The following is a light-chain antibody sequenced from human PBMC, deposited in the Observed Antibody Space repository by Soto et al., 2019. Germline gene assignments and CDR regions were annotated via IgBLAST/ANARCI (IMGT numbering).Light chain of an antibody. Sequence: AIRMTQSPSSLSASTGDRVTITCRASQGISSYLAWYQQKPGKAPKLLIYAASTLQSGVPSRFSGSGSGTDFTLTISCLQSEDFPTYYCQQYYSYPVTFGQWTKLEIK. J-gene: IGKJ1*01. CDR1: QGISSY. V-gene: IGKV1-8*01. CDR2: AAS. CDR3: QQYYSYPVT.